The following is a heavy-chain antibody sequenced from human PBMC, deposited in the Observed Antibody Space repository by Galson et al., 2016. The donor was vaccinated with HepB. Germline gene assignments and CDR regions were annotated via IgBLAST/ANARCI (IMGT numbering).Heavy chain of an antibody. D-gene: IGHD3-16*01. Sequence: SVKVSCKASGYTFTDYYIHWVRLAPGQGLEWMGWINPASGGTNYAPKFQGGVAMTRDTSTNTVFMELTRLRSDDTAVYFCARDRLGLIGGLDSWGQGTLVTVSS. V-gene: IGHV1-2*02. J-gene: IGHJ4*02. CDR1: GYTFTDYY. CDR3: ARDRLGLIGGLDS. CDR2: INPASGGT.